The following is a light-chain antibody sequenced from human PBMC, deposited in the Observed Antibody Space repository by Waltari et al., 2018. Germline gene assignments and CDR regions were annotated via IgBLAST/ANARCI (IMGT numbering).Light chain of an antibody. V-gene: IGLV2-8*01. CDR3: SSYTGSDMDIV. CDR2: DGT. CDR1: SSDVGTYNY. J-gene: IGLJ3*02. Sequence: QSALTQPPSASGSPGQSVTISCTGTSSDVGTYNYVSWYQQHPGKAPKLMIYDGTKRPPGGLARCCASKSGNTASRTVSGLQAEDEADYYCSSYTGSDMDIVFGGGTKLTVL.